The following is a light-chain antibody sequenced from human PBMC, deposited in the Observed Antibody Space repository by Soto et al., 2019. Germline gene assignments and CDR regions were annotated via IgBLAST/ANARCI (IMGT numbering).Light chain of an antibody. CDR2: AAS. J-gene: IGKJ1*01. Sequence: AIQMTQSPSSLSASVGDRVTITCRASQGIRNDLGWYQQKPGKAPKLLIYAASRLQSGVPSRFSSSGSGTDFTLTISRLQPEDFATYNCLQDYNYPWTFGQGTKVEIK. V-gene: IGKV1-6*01. CDR1: QGIRND. CDR3: LQDYNYPWT.